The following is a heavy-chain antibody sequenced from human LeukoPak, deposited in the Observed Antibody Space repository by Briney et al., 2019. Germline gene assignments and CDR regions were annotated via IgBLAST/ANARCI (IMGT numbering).Heavy chain of an antibody. Sequence: SEPLSLTCTVSGGSISSYYWSWIRQPAGKGLEWIGRIYTSGSTNYNPSLKSRVTMSVDTSKNQFSLKLSSVTAADTAVYYCARDGPRYCSGGSCYLFDYWGQGTLVTVSS. V-gene: IGHV4-4*07. D-gene: IGHD2-15*01. CDR3: ARDGPRYCSGGSCYLFDY. CDR2: IYTSGST. J-gene: IGHJ4*02. CDR1: GGSISSYY.